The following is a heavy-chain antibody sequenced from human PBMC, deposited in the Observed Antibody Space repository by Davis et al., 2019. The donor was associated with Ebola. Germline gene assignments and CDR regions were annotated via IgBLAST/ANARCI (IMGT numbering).Heavy chain of an antibody. D-gene: IGHD4-17*01. V-gene: IGHV4-31*03. CDR1: GGSISSGGYY. Sequence: MPSETLSPTCTVSGGSISSGGYYWSWIRQHPGKGLEWIGYIYYSGSTYYNPSLKSRVTISVDKSKNQFSLKLSSVTAADTAVYYCARDSGDDYGEMDWGQGTLVTVSS. CDR2: IYYSGST. J-gene: IGHJ4*02. CDR3: ARDSGDDYGEMD.